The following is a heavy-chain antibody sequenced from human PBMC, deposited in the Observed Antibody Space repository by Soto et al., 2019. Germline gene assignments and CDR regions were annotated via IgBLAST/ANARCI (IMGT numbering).Heavy chain of an antibody. V-gene: IGHV3-30*18. CDR1: GFAFSTYA. D-gene: IGHD4-17*01. CDR2: MSYDGSNK. J-gene: IGHJ4*02. Sequence: QVQLVESGGGVVQPGRSLRLSCAASGFAFSTYAMHWVRQAPGKGLEWVAVMSYDGSNKYYADSVKGRFTISRDNSTNSMYLQMNSLRTEDTSVYWFAKDPGYGDYEDYFVYWCQGNLVTVPS. CDR3: AKDPGYGDYEDYFVY.